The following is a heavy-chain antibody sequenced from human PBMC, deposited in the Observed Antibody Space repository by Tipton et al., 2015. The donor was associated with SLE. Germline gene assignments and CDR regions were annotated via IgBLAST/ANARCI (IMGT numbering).Heavy chain of an antibody. J-gene: IGHJ4*02. CDR2: IYPGDSDT. CDR1: GYSFTSYW. Sequence: VQLVQSGAEVKKPGESLKISCKGSGYSFTSYWIGWVRQMPGKGLEWMGIIYPGDSDTRYSPSFQGQVTISADKSISTAYLQWISLKASDTAMYYCARRPGYCSGGSCFFDYWGQGTLVPVSS. D-gene: IGHD2-15*01. V-gene: IGHV5-51*01. CDR3: ARRPGYCSGGSCFFDY.